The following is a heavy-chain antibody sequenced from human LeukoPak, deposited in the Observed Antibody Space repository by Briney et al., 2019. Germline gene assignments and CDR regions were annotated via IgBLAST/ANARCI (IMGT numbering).Heavy chain of an antibody. CDR3: ARHKREIAVAGLNAFDI. Sequence: SETLSLTCTVSGGSITYYYWSWIRQPPGRGLEWIGYISYSGSTNYNPSLKSRVTISIDTSRNQFSLNLSSVAAADTAVYYCARHKREIAVAGLNAFDIWGQGTMVTVSS. J-gene: IGHJ3*02. D-gene: IGHD6-19*01. CDR2: ISYSGST. V-gene: IGHV4-59*01. CDR1: GGSITYYY.